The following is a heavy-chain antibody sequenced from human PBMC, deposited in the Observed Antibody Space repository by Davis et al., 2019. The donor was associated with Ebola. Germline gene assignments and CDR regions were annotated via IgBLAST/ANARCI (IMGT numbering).Heavy chain of an antibody. J-gene: IGHJ5*02. CDR3: ARGPTYYDFWSGYANWFDP. D-gene: IGHD3-3*01. CDR2: INHSGST. V-gene: IGHV4-34*01. Sequence: SETLSLTCAVYGGSFSGYYWSWIRQPPGKGLEWIGEINHSGSTNYNPSLQSRVTISVDTSKNQFSLKLSSVTAADTAVYYCARGPTYYDFWSGYANWFDPWGQGTLVTVSS. CDR1: GGSFSGYY.